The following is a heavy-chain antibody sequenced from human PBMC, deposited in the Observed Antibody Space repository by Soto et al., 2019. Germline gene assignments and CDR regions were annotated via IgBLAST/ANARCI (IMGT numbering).Heavy chain of an antibody. CDR1: VYTFTSYA. CDR2: INAGNGNT. CDR3: ARDREYQLLFRYYFDY. V-gene: IGHV1-3*01. Sequence: ASVTVSCKASVYTFTSYAIHWVRQAPGQRLEWMGWINAGNGNTKYSQKFQGRVTITRDTSASTAYMELSSLRSEDTAVYYCARDREYQLLFRYYFDYWGQGTLVTVSS. J-gene: IGHJ4*02. D-gene: IGHD2-2*01.